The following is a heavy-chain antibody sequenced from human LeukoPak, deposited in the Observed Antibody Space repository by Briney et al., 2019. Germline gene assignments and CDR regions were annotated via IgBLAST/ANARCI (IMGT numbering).Heavy chain of an antibody. CDR1: GGSFSGYY. Sequence: MPSETLSLTCAVYGGSFSGYYWSWIRQPPGKGLEWIGEINHSGSTNYNPSLKSRVTISVDTSKNQFSLKLSSVTAADTAVYYCARRFPGYYFDYWGQGTLVTVSS. V-gene: IGHV4-34*01. J-gene: IGHJ4*02. CDR3: ARRFPGYYFDY. D-gene: IGHD3-16*01. CDR2: INHSGST.